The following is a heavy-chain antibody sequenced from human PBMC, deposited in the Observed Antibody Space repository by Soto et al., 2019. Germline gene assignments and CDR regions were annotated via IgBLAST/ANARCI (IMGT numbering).Heavy chain of an antibody. J-gene: IGHJ6*02. CDR1: GGTFSSYA. D-gene: IGHD6-6*01. CDR3: ASTNTSIAARPGEAYYYYGMDV. CDR2: IIPIFGTA. V-gene: IGHV1-69*13. Sequence: SVKVSCKASGGTFSSYAISWVRQAPGQGLEWMGGIIPIFGTANYAQKFQGRVTITADESTSTAYMELSSLRSEDTAVYYCASTNTSIAARPGEAYYYYGMDVWGQGTTVTVSS.